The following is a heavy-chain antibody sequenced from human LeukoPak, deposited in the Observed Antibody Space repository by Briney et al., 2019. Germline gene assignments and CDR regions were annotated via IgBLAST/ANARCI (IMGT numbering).Heavy chain of an antibody. CDR1: GYTLTELS. J-gene: IGHJ4*02. Sequence: ASVKVSCKVSGYTLTELSMHWVRQAPGKGLEWLGGFDPEDGETIYAQKFQGRVTMTEDTSTDTAYMELSSLRSEDTAVYYCATGDSSGYYQTPYDYWGQGTLVTVSS. V-gene: IGHV1-24*01. CDR2: FDPEDGET. D-gene: IGHD3-22*01. CDR3: ATGDSSGYYQTPYDY.